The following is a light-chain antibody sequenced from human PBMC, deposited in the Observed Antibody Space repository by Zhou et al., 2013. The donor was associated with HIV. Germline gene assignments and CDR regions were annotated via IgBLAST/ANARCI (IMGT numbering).Light chain of an antibody. CDR1: QSVSSSY. CDR3: QQYGSSLFT. Sequence: EIVLTQSPGTLSLSPGQRATLSCRASQSVSSSYLAWYQQRPGQAPRLLIYDASTRATGIPDRFSGSGSGTDFTLTISRLEPEDFAVYYCQQYGSSLFTFGLGP. CDR2: DAS. V-gene: IGKV3-20*01. J-gene: IGKJ3*01.